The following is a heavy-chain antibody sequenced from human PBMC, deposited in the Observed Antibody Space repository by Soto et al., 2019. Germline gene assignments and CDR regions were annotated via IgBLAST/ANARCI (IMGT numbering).Heavy chain of an antibody. D-gene: IGHD3-10*01. CDR3: ARGFPYFYGSGSNYGARAFYYGMDV. J-gene: IGHJ6*01. V-gene: IGHV4-4*02. Sequence: SETLSLTCPLSGDSIGRSKWRSWVRQPPGKGLEWIGELYHSGATNYSPSLKRRVTISLDMSNNQFSLTLTSVTAADTAVYYCARGFPYFYGSGSNYGARAFYYGMDVWGQGTTVT. CDR2: LYHSGAT. CDR1: GDSIGRSKW.